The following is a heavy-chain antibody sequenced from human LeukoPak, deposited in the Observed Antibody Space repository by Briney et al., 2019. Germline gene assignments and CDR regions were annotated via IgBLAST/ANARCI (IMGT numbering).Heavy chain of an antibody. D-gene: IGHD6-13*01. V-gene: IGHV3-11*01. CDR1: GFTFSDYY. J-gene: IGHJ4*02. CDR3: AKDPPWGWEQQLVNY. CDR2: ISSSGSTI. Sequence: GGFLRLSCAASGFTFSDYYMSWIRQAPGKGLEWVSYISSSGSTIYYADSVKGRFTISRDNSKNTLYLQMNSLRAEDTAVYYCAKDPPWGWEQQLVNYWGQGTLVTVSS.